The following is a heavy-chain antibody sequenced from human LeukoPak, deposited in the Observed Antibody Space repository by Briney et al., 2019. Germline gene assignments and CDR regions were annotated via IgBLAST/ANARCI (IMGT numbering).Heavy chain of an antibody. Sequence: GGSLRLSCAASGFTFSNYWMHWVCQAPGKGLVWVSRIKPDGSGTSYVDSVKGRFTISRDNAKSTLYLQMNSLGAEDTAVYYCAKDAVYGSGSVDYWGQGALVTVSS. V-gene: IGHV3-74*01. D-gene: IGHD3-10*01. CDR1: GFTFSNYW. CDR3: AKDAVYGSGSVDY. CDR2: IKPDGSGT. J-gene: IGHJ4*02.